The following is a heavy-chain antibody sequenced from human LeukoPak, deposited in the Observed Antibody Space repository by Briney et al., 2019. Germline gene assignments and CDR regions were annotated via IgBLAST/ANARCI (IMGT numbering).Heavy chain of an antibody. D-gene: IGHD1-26*01. V-gene: IGHV1-18*01. CDR3: AREEWELLNGHQFDY. Sequence: ASVKLSCKASGYTFTSYGISWVRQAPGQGLEWMGWISAYNGNTNYAQKLQGRVTMTTDTSTSTAYMELRSLRSDDTAVYYCAREEWELLNGHQFDYWGQGTLVTVSS. J-gene: IGHJ4*02. CDR1: GYTFTSYG. CDR2: ISAYNGNT.